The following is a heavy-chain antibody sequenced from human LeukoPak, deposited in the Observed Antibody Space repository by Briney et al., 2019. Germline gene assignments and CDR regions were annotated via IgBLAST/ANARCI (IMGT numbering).Heavy chain of an antibody. CDR1: GFTFDDYA. Sequence: GRSLRLSCAASGFTFDDYAMHWVRQAPGKGLEWVSGISWNSGSIGYADSVKGRFTISRDNAKNSLYLQMNSLRAEDTALYYCAKYSSSGFVGAFDIWGQGTMVTVSS. CDR3: AKYSSSGFVGAFDI. CDR2: ISWNSGSI. V-gene: IGHV3-9*01. D-gene: IGHD3-22*01. J-gene: IGHJ3*02.